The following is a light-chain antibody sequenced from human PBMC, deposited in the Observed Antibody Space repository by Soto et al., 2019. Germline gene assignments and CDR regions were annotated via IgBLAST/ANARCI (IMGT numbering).Light chain of an antibody. CDR2: EGT. V-gene: IGLV2-23*01. J-gene: IGLJ2*01. CDR1: TSDVGGYNL. CDR3: ASYGGRDDMI. Sequence: QSALTQPASVSGSPGQSITISCSGTTSDVGGYNLVSWYQQHTAKAPKLLIYEGTQRPSGVSSRFSGSKSGNTASLTISGLQAEDEADYFCASYGGRDDMIFGGGTQLTVL.